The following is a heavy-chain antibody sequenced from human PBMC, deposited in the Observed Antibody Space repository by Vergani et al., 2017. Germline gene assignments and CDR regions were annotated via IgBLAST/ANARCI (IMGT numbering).Heavy chain of an antibody. D-gene: IGHD4-17*01. CDR1: GFTFSSYW. CDR2: IKQDGSEK. CDR3: GGGDYPGRYFDC. V-gene: IGHV3-7*01. J-gene: IGHJ4*02. Sequence: EVQLVESGGGLVQPGGSLRLSCAASGFTFSSYWMSWVRQAPWKGLEWVANIKQDGSEKYYVDSVKGRFTISRDNAKNSLYLQMNSLRAEDTAVYYCGGGDYPGRYFDCWGQGTLVTVSS.